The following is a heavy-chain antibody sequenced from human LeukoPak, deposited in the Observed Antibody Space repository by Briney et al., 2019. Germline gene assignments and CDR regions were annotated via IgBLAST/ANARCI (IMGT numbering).Heavy chain of an antibody. CDR1: GYTFTSYY. CDR2: INPSGGST. D-gene: IGHD4-17*01. Sequence: ASVKVSCKASGYTFTSYYMHWVRQAPGQGLEWMGIINPSGGSTSYAQKFQGRVTMTRDTSTSTVYMELSSLRSEDTAVYYCASSFGGYGDPGAAFDIWGQGTMVTVSS. J-gene: IGHJ3*02. CDR3: ASSFGGYGDPGAAFDI. V-gene: IGHV1-46*01.